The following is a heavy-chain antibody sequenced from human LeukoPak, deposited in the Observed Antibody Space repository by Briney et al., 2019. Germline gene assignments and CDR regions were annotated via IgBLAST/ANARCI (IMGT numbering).Heavy chain of an antibody. J-gene: IGHJ4*02. D-gene: IGHD5-12*01. V-gene: IGHV3-30*02. CDR1: GFTFSSYG. CDR3: AYGYSGYDHCFDY. CDR2: IRYDGSNK. Sequence: PGGSLRLSCAASGFTFSSYGMHWVRQAPGKGLEWVAFIRYDGSNKYYADSVKGRFTISRDNSKNTLYLQMNSLRAEDTAVYYCAYGYSGYDHCFDYWGQGTLVTVSS.